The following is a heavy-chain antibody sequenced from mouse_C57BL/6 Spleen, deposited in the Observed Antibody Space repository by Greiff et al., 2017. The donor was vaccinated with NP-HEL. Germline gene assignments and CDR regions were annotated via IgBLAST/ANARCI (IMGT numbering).Heavy chain of an antibody. CDR1: GYAFSSSW. V-gene: IGHV1-82*01. Sequence: VQLQQSGPELVKPGASVKISCKASGYAFSSSWMNWVKQRPGKGLEWIGRIYPGDGDTNYNGKFKGKATLTADKSSSTAYMQLSSLTSEDSAVYFCARSDYYGSSYFDYWGQSTTLTVSS. J-gene: IGHJ2*01. D-gene: IGHD1-1*01. CDR3: ARSDYYGSSYFDY. CDR2: IYPGDGDT.